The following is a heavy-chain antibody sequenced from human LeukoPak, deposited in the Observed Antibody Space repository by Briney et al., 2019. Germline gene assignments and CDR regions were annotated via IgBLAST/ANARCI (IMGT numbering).Heavy chain of an antibody. CDR2: IYYSGST. J-gene: IGHJ4*02. V-gene: IGHV4-59*08. CDR3: ARSEGYCSGGSCYGPGVKEIDY. D-gene: IGHD2-15*01. CDR1: GSSISSYY. Sequence: SETLSLTCTVSGSSISSYYWSWIRQPPGKGLEWIGYIYYSGSTNYNPSLKSRVTISVDTSKNQFSVKLSAVTAADTAVYYCARSEGYCSGGSCYGPGVKEIDYWGQGTLVTVSS.